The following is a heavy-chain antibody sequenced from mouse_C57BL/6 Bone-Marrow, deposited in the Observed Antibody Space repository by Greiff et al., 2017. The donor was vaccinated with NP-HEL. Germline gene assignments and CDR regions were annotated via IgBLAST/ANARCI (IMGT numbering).Heavy chain of an antibody. CDR1: GYSFTGYY. CDR2: INPSTGGT. J-gene: IGHJ4*01. Sequence: DVKLQESGPELVKPGASVKISCKASGYSFTGYYMNWVKQSPEKSLEWIGEINPSTGGTTYNHKFKATATLTVDKSSSTAYMQLKSLTSEDSAVYYCARSDYYGSSLLAMDYWGQGTSVTVSS. V-gene: IGHV1-42*01. CDR3: ARSDYYGSSLLAMDY. D-gene: IGHD1-1*01.